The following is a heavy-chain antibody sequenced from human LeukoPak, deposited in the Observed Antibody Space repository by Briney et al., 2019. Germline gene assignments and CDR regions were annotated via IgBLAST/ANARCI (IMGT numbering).Heavy chain of an antibody. J-gene: IGHJ4*02. CDR3: ARGRKYTSGYRVTELGSGYSDY. CDR1: GGTFSSYA. Sequence: ASVNVSCKASGGTFSSYAISWVRQAPGQGLEWMGGIIPIFGTANYAQKFQGRVTITADKSTSTAYMELSSLRSEDTAVYYCARGRKYTSGYRVTELGSGYSDYWGQGTLVTVSS. D-gene: IGHD5-18*01. CDR2: IIPIFGTA. V-gene: IGHV1-69*06.